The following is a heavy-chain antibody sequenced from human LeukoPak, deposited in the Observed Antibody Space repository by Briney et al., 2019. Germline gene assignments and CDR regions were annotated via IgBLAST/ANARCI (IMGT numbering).Heavy chain of an antibody. CDR1: GYTFTTYG. CDR2: ISAYNGNT. J-gene: IGHJ4*02. Sequence: ASVKVSCKASGYTFTTYGISWVRQAPGQGLEWIGWISAYNGNTSYSQRLQGGVTMTTDTSTSTAYMELRSLRSDDTAVYYCARDDGAVAPFDNWGQGTLVTVSS. CDR3: ARDDGAVAPFDN. D-gene: IGHD6-19*01. V-gene: IGHV1-18*01.